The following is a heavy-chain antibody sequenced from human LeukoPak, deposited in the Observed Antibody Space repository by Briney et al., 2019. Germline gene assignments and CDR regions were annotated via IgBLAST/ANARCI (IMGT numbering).Heavy chain of an antibody. J-gene: IGHJ4*02. D-gene: IGHD5-18*01. CDR2: IKQDGSEN. Sequence: GGSLRLSCAASGFTFSRYWMSWVRQAPGKGLEWVASIKQDGSENYYVDSVKGRFTTSRDSATNTLYLQVNSLRVDDTAVYYCARGLYTGDVDTTIYYFDYWGQGTLVTASS. CDR1: GFTFSRYW. CDR3: ARGLYTGDVDTTIYYFDY. V-gene: IGHV3-7*01.